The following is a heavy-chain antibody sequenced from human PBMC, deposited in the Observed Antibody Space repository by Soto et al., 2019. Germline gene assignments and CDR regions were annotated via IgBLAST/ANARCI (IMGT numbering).Heavy chain of an antibody. CDR2: ISSNNNYI. D-gene: IGHD6-19*01. CDR3: VREPTGYSSGWYGH. CDR1: GFTFSSYS. Sequence: EVQLVESGGGLVKPGGSLRLSCAASGFTFSSYSMNWVRQAPGKGLEWVSSISSNNNYIYYADSVKGRFTISRDNAKNSLYLQMNSLSGEDTAVYYCVREPTGYSSGWYGHWGQGTLVTVSS. J-gene: IGHJ5*02. V-gene: IGHV3-21*01.